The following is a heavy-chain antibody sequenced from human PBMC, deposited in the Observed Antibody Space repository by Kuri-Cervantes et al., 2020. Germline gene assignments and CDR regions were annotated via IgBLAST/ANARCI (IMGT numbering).Heavy chain of an antibody. Sequence: SETLSLTCAVYGGSFSGYYWSWIRQPPGKGLEWIGEINHSGSTNYNPSLKSRVTISVDTSKNQFSLKLGSVTAADTAVYYCARCGLGVGVWGNRGFDYWGQGTLVTVSS. CDR3: ARCGLGVGVWGNRGFDY. CDR1: GGSFSGYY. D-gene: IGHD3-16*01. V-gene: IGHV4-34*01. J-gene: IGHJ4*02. CDR2: INHSGST.